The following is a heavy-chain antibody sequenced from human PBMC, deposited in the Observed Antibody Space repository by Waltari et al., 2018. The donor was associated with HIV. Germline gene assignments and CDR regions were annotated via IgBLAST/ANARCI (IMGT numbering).Heavy chain of an antibody. V-gene: IGHV3-30*01. CDR2: ISYDGSNK. CDR1: GFTFSSYA. D-gene: IGHD2-15*01. J-gene: IGHJ5*02. Sequence: QVHLVESGGGVVQPGRSLRLSCAASGFTFSSYAIHWVRQAPGKGLEWVALISYDGSNKYYADSVRGRFTISRDNSKNPLYLQMNSLRAEDTSVYYCARDTGYCSFGSCSYNWLDPWGQGTLVSVSS. CDR3: ARDTGYCSFGSCSYNWLDP.